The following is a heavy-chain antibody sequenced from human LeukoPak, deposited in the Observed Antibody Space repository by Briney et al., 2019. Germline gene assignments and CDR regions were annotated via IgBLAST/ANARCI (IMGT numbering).Heavy chain of an antibody. J-gene: IGHJ6*02. CDR2: IYYSGST. D-gene: IGHD1-26*01. CDR1: GGSISSSSYY. CDR3: ARDRVVGASGQSYYGMEI. V-gene: IGHV4-39*07. Sequence: SETLSLTCTVSGGSISSSSYYWGWIRQPPGKGLEWIGSIYYSGSTYYNPSLKSRVTISIDTSRKQFSLKLTSVTAADTAVYYCARDRVVGASGQSYYGMEIWGQGTTVTVSS.